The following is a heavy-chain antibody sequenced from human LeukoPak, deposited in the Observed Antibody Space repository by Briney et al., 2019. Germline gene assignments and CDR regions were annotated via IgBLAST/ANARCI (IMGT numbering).Heavy chain of an antibody. J-gene: IGHJ4*02. D-gene: IGHD4-17*01. Sequence: TGGSLRLSCAASGFTGSNNYVSWVRQAPGMGLEWVSAIHSSGATCYADSVKGRFTISRDTSKNTLYLQISSLRVEDTAVYYCARGPVTTPRTYFFDYWGQGTLVTVSS. CDR3: ARGPVTTPRTYFFDY. CDR1: GFTGSNNY. V-gene: IGHV3-53*01. CDR2: IHSSGAT.